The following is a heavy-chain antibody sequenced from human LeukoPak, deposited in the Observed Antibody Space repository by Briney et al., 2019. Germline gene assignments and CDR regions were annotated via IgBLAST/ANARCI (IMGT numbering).Heavy chain of an antibody. Sequence: GGSLRLSCAASGFTVSSNYMSWVRQAPGKGLEWVAVISYDGSNKYYADSVKGRFTISRDNSKNTLYLQMNSLRAEDTAVYYCAKDHHRGVAAASLGMDVWGQGTTVTVSS. CDR2: ISYDGSNK. D-gene: IGHD6-13*01. V-gene: IGHV3-30*18. J-gene: IGHJ6*02. CDR1: GFTVSSNY. CDR3: AKDHHRGVAAASLGMDV.